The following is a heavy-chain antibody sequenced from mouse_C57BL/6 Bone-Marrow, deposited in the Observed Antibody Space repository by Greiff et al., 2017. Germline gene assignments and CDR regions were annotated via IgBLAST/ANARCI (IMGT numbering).Heavy chain of an antibody. Sequence: EVKLMESGPGLVQPSQSLSLTCSVTGYSITSGYYWNWIRQFPGNKLEWMGYISYDGSNNYNPSLKNRISITRDTSKNQFFLKLNSVTTEDTATYYCARGGLKVTDGSSYYAMDYWGQGTSVTVSS. CDR2: ISYDGSN. CDR1: GYSITSGYY. CDR3: ARGGLKVTDGSSYYAMDY. J-gene: IGHJ4*01. D-gene: IGHD1-1*01. V-gene: IGHV3-6*01.